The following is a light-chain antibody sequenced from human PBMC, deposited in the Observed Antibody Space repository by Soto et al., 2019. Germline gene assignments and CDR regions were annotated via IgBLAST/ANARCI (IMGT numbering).Light chain of an antibody. J-gene: IGLJ1*01. V-gene: IGLV2-14*03. Sequence: QCFLSPTAYVSGSPGQSVSISCTGTISDVGAYIFVSWYQQHPGKAPKLMIYDIISRPSGVSNRFSGSTSGNTASLTISGLQAEDEADYYRVSFTTSRSYVCGTGTKVTVL. CDR2: DII. CDR1: ISDVGAYIF. CDR3: VSFTTSRSYV.